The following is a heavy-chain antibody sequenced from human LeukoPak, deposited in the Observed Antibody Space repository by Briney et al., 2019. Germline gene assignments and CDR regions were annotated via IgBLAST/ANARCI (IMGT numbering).Heavy chain of an antibody. V-gene: IGHV3-48*01. J-gene: IGHJ4*02. CDR3: ARDHNYAFDN. D-gene: IGHD1-1*01. Sequence: PGGSLRLSCTASGFRFIEYSMNWVRQAPGKGLEWISYIGIDSGNTKYADSVRGRFTISADKAKNSLYLQMNSLRVEDTAVYYCARDHNYAFDNWGQGTLVSVAS. CDR1: GFRFIEYS. CDR2: IGIDSGNT.